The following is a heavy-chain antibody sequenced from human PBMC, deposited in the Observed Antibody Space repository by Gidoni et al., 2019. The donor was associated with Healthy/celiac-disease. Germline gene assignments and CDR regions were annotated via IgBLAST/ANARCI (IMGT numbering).Heavy chain of an antibody. CDR2: ISSSSSYI. D-gene: IGHD3-10*01. Sequence: EVQLVESGGGLVKPGVSLRLSCAASGFTFSSYSMNWVRKAPGKGLEWVSSISSSSSYIYYADSVKGRFTISRDNAKNSLYLQMNSLRAEDTAVYYCARDRGQGYYYGMDVWGQGTTVTVSS. V-gene: IGHV3-21*01. CDR1: GFTFSSYS. CDR3: ARDRGQGYYYGMDV. J-gene: IGHJ6*02.